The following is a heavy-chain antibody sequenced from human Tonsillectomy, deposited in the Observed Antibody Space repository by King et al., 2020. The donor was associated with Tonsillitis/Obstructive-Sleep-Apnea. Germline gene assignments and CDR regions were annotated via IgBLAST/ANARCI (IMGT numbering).Heavy chain of an antibody. V-gene: IGHV3-33*01. CDR1: GFTFSSYG. CDR2: IWYDGSNK. D-gene: IGHD3-10*01. CDR3: ARDRGNYYYYGMDV. J-gene: IGHJ6*02. Sequence: VQLVASGGGVVQPGRSLRLSCAASGFTFSSYGMHWVRQAPGKGLEWVAVIWYDGSNKYYADSVKGRFTISRDNSKNTLYLQMNSLRAEDTAVYYCARDRGNYYYYGMDVWGQGTTVTVSS.